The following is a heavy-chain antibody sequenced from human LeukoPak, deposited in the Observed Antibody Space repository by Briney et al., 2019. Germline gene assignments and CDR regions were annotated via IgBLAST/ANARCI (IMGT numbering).Heavy chain of an antibody. J-gene: IGHJ3*02. CDR3: AREVDDSSGFLAFDI. CDR1: GYTFTRYG. V-gene: IGHV1-18*01. Sequence: ASVKVSCKAFGYTFTRYGVSWVRQAPGQGLEWIGWISGSNGNTNYAQNFQGRVTMTTDSSTSTAYMELRSLRSDDTAVYYCAREVDDSSGFLAFDIWGQGTMVTVSS. D-gene: IGHD3-22*01. CDR2: ISGSNGNT.